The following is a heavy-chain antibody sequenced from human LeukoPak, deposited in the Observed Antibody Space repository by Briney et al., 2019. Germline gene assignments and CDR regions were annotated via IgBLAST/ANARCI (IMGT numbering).Heavy chain of an antibody. CDR2: VSADGRTQ. V-gene: IGHV3-30*03. CDR1: GFTFRTYS. CDR3: ARAFNYDPYYYYYMDV. Sequence: GGSLRLSCAASGFTFRTYSIHWVRQAPGKGLEWVTVVSADGRTQLYSDSVKGRFTVSRDNSLNTLHLQMNSLKTEDTAVYYCARAFNYDPYYYYYMDVWGKGTTVTVSS. D-gene: IGHD1-7*01. J-gene: IGHJ6*03.